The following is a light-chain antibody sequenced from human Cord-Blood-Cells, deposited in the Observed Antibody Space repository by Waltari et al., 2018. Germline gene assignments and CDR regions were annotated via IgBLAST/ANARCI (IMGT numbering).Light chain of an antibody. CDR1: SLRSYY. CDR2: GKN. V-gene: IGLV3-19*01. J-gene: IGLJ1*01. Sequence: SSELTQDPAVSVALGQRVRSTCQGDSLRSYYASWYQQKPGQAPVLVIYGKNNRPSGITDRFSGSSSGNTASLTITGAQAEDEADYYCNSRDSSGNHYVFGTGTKVTVL. CDR3: NSRDSSGNHYV.